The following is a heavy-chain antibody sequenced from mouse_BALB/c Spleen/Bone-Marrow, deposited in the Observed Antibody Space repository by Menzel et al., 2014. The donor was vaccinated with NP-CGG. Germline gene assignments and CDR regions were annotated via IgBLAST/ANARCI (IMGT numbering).Heavy chain of an antibody. CDR2: IYPGSGST. CDR3: TREDYRYDWFAY. D-gene: IGHD2-14*01. J-gene: IGHJ3*01. Sequence: LQQSGSELVRPGASVKLSCKASGYTFTSYWMHWVKQRHGQGLEWIGSIYPGSGSTNYDEKFKSKGTLTVDTSSSTAYMHLSSLTSEDSAVYYCTREDYRYDWFAYWGQGTPVTVSA. CDR1: GYTFTSYW. V-gene: IGHV1S22*01.